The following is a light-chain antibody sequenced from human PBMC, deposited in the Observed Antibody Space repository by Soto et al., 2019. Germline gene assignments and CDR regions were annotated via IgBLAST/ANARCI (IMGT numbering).Light chain of an antibody. V-gene: IGKV4-1*01. CDR1: QSVLYSSNNKNY. CDR2: WAS. CDR3: QHHYSTPPT. J-gene: IGKJ1*01. Sequence: DIVMTQSPDSLAVSLGERATINCKSSQSVLYSSNNKNYLTWYQQKPGQPPKLLIYWASTRESGVPDRFSGSGSGTDFTLTTSSLQAEDVAVYYCQHHYSTPPTFGQGTKVEIK.